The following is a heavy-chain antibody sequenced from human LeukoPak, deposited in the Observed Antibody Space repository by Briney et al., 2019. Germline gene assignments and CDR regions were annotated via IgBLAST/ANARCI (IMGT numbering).Heavy chain of an antibody. CDR1: GFTFSKYW. CDR2: INTDGTVT. J-gene: IGHJ4*02. CDR3: AKSPEVVVMRPPDK. Sequence: GGSLRLSCAASGFTFSKYWMLWVRQAPGKGLESVSRINTDGTVTTYADSVKGRFTISRDNLKKTLSLEMTSLRVEDTAIYYCAKSPEVVVMRPPDKWGQGALVVVSP. D-gene: IGHD2-15*01. V-gene: IGHV3-74*01.